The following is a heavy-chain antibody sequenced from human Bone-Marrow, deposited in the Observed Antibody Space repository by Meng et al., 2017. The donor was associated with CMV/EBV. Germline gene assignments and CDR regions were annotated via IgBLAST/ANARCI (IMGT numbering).Heavy chain of an antibody. D-gene: IGHD6-13*01. J-gene: IGHJ6*02. CDR3: ARRAAAPPYYGMDV. V-gene: IGHV1-18*01. Sequence: ASVKVSCKASGYTFTSYGISWVRQAPGQGLEWMGWISAYNGNTNYARKLQGRVTMTTDTSTSTAYMELRSLRSDDTAVYYCARRAAAPPYYGMDVWGQGTTVTVSS. CDR1: GYTFTSYG. CDR2: ISAYNGNT.